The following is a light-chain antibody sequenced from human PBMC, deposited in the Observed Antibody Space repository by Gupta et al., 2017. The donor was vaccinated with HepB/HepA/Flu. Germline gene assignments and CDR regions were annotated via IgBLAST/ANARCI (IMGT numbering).Light chain of an antibody. CDR1: QSVLSTFDYRNY. CDR3: QQDDHSRKT. Sequence: DIVMTQSPDSLAMSLGGRATINCKHSQSVLSTFDYRNYLAGYQQRPGQPPKLLIYWASTRQSGVPDSFSGRGSGTDFTLTISYLQAEDVAVYCCQQDDHSRKTIGRGTKVEIK. CDR2: WAS. J-gene: IGKJ4*01. V-gene: IGKV4-1*01.